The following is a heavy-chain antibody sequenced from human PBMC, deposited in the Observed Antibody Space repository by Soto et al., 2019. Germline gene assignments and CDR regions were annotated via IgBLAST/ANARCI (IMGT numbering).Heavy chain of an antibody. J-gene: IGHJ4*02. V-gene: IGHV3-74*01. Sequence: GGSLRLSCAASGFTFSSYWMHWVRQDTGQGLVWVSHINSDGSSTNYADSVKGRFTISRDNAKNTLFLQMNSLRAEDTAVFYCVRGSYSSTWHEGLDYWGQGILVTVSS. CDR1: GFTFSSYW. CDR2: INSDGSST. CDR3: VRGSYSSTWHEGLDY. D-gene: IGHD6-19*01.